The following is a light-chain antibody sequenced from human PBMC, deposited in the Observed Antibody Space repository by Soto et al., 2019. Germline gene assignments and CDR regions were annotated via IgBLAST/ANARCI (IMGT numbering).Light chain of an antibody. V-gene: IGLV1-51*02. CDR1: SSNIGNNY. J-gene: IGLJ3*02. Sequence: QSALTQPPSVSAAPGQKVTIFCSGSSSNIGNNYISWYQQLPGTAPKMIMYEDNKRHSGIPDRFSGSRSGTSASLGITGLQTGDEADYYCGTWDSSLSAGVFGGGTKLTVL. CDR2: EDN. CDR3: GTWDSSLSAGV.